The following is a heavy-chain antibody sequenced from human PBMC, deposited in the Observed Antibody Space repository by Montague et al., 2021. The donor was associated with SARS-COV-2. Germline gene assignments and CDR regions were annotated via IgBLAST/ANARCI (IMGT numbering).Heavy chain of an antibody. D-gene: IGHD3-10*01. CDR3: ARGSMVRGGKVYYGVDV. J-gene: IGHJ6*02. CDR2: IYHSGST. CDR1: GXSISSGGYS. V-gene: IGHV4-30-2*01. Sequence: TLSLTCAVSGXSISSGGYSWNWIRQPPGKGLEWIGYIYHSGSTYYNPSLKSRVTISLGSSKNQFSLNLTSVTAADTAVYYCARGSMVRGGKVYYGVDVWGQGTTVTVSS.